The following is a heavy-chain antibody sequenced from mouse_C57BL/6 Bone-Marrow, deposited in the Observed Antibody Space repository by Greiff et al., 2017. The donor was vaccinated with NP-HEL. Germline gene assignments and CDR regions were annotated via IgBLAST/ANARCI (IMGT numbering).Heavy chain of an antibody. CDR1: GFSLTSYG. Sequence: VKLVESGPGLVQPSQSLSITCTASGFSLTSYGVHWVRQSPGKGLEWLGVIWSGGGTDYNAAFISSLSISTDNSRDQVFFKMNSQQADDTAIYYCARERLRDYVGTWGQGTTLTVSS. CDR3: ARERLRDYVGT. D-gene: IGHD1-1*01. J-gene: IGHJ2*01. V-gene: IGHV2-2*01. CDR2: IWSGGGT.